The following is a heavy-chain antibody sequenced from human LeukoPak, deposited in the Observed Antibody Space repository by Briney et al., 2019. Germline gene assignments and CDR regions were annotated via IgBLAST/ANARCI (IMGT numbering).Heavy chain of an antibody. CDR1: GFTFSSYA. CDR2: ISGSGGST. V-gene: IGHV3-23*01. D-gene: IGHD3-10*01. Sequence: SGGSLRLSCAASGFTFSSYAMSWVRQAPGKGLEWVSAISGSGGSTYYADSVKGRFTISRDNSKNTLYLQMNSLRAEDTAVYYCAKGIPRRVRNTMVRGYPFDYWGQGTLVTVSS. CDR3: AKGIPRRVRNTMVRGYPFDY. J-gene: IGHJ4*02.